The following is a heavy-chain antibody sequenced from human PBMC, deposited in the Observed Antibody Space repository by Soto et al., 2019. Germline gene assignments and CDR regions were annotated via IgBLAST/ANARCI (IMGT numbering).Heavy chain of an antibody. CDR3: ARDPHMVQGVNWFDP. CDR2: IIPILGIA. CDR1: GGTFSSYT. D-gene: IGHD3-10*01. J-gene: IGHJ5*02. V-gene: IGHV1-69*08. Sequence: QVQLVQSGAEVKKPGSSVKVSCKASGGTFSSYTISWVRQAPGQGLEWMGRIIPILGIANYAQKFQGRVTITADKSTSTAYMELSSLRSEDTAVYYCARDPHMVQGVNWFDPWGQGTLVTVSS.